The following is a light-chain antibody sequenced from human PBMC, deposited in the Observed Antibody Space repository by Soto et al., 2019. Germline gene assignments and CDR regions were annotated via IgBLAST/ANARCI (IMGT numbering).Light chain of an antibody. J-gene: IGKJ4*01. V-gene: IGKV3-11*01. CDR1: QSVGSY. Sequence: EIVLTQSPATLSLSPGDRATLSCRASQSVGSYLGWYQQRPGQAPRLLIYDASNRATGIPARFCGSGSGTDFTLTISSLEPEDFAVSYCQQRSDWPSTFGGGTKVEIK. CDR3: QQRSDWPST. CDR2: DAS.